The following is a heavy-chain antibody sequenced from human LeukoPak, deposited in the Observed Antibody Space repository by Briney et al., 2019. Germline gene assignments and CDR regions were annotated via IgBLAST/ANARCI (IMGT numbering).Heavy chain of an antibody. D-gene: IGHD3-3*01. J-gene: IGHJ4*02. Sequence: AGGSLRLSCAASGFTFSSYAMSWVRQAPGKGLEWVSAISGSGGSTYYADSVKGRFTISRDNSKNTLYLQMNSLRAEDTAVYYCAIRYGGLRFLDPAGYFDYWGQGTLVTVSS. CDR3: AIRYGGLRFLDPAGYFDY. CDR2: ISGSGGST. CDR1: GFTFSSYA. V-gene: IGHV3-23*01.